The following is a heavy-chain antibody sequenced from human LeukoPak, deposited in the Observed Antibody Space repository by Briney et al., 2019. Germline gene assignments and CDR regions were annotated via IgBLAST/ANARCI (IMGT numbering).Heavy chain of an antibody. CDR2: IHPGGSET. Sequence: GESLKISCKGSGYSFTNYWIVWARQMPGKGLEWMGMIHPGGSETRYSPSLQGQVTISVDKSISTAYLQWSSLRASDTAMYYCARLLGRLNTATTLAYDYWGQGTLVTVPS. CDR3: ARLLGRLNTATTLAYDY. J-gene: IGHJ4*02. V-gene: IGHV5-51*01. D-gene: IGHD4-17*01. CDR1: GYSFTNYW.